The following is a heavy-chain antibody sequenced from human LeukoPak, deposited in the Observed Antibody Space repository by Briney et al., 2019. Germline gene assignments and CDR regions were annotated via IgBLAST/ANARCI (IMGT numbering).Heavy chain of an antibody. CDR1: GGTFSSYA. Sequence: SVKVSCKASGGTFSSYAISWVRQAPGQGLEWMGGIIPIFGTANYAQKSQGRVTITADKSTSTAYMELSSLRSEDTAVYYCASTTRGYSYGSGYWGQGTLVTVSS. J-gene: IGHJ4*02. CDR2: IIPIFGTA. V-gene: IGHV1-69*06. CDR3: ASTTRGYSYGSGY. D-gene: IGHD5-18*01.